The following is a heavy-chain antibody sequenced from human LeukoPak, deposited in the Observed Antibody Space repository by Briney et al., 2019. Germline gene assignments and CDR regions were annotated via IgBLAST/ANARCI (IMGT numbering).Heavy chain of an antibody. V-gene: IGHV1-69*13. D-gene: IGHD3-22*01. CDR3: ARDSGQMVVVISVYYYGMDV. Sequence: SVKASCKASGGTFSSYAISWVRQAPGQGLEWMGGIIPIFGTANYAQKFQGRVTITADESTSTAYMELSSLRSEDTAVYYCARDSGQMVVVISVYYYGMDVWGQGTTVTVSS. CDR2: IIPIFGTA. J-gene: IGHJ6*02. CDR1: GGTFSSYA.